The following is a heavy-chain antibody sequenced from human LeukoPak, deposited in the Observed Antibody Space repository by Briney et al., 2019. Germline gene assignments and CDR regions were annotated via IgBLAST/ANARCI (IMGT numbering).Heavy chain of an antibody. D-gene: IGHD4-17*01. J-gene: IGHJ4*02. CDR1: GFTFSSYS. V-gene: IGHV3-21*01. CDR2: ISSSSSYI. Sequence: PGGSLRLSCAASGFTFSSYSMNWVRQAPGKGLEWVSSISSSSSYIYYADSVKGRFTISRDNAKHSLYLQMNSLRSEDTAVYYCARVRDYGDYVGVFDYWGQRTLVTVSS. CDR3: ARVRDYGDYVGVFDY.